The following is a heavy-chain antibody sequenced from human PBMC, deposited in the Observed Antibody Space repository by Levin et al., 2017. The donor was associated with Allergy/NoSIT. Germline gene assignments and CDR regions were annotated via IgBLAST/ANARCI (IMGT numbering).Heavy chain of an antibody. CDR1: GFTFSNHF. J-gene: IGHJ4*02. Sequence: GGSLRLSCAASGFTFSNHFMIWIRQAPGKGLEWVSYIGGSGSPIFYADSVKGRFIISRDNTKNSLYLQMNSLRVEDTAVYYWAGARGDSWGQGALVTVSS. CDR2: IGGSGSPI. V-gene: IGHV3-11*01. D-gene: IGHD3-10*01. CDR3: AGARGDS.